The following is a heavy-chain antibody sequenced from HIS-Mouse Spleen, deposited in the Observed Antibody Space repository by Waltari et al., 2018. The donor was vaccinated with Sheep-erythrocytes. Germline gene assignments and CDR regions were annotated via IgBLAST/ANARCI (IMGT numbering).Heavy chain of an antibody. D-gene: IGHD4-17*01. CDR2: ISGSGGST. J-gene: IGHJ4*02. V-gene: IGHV3-23*01. Sequence: SYAMSWVRQAPGKGLEWVSAISGSGGSTYCADSVKGRFTISRDNSKNTLYLQMNSLRAEDTAVYYCAKQTLRRTYFDYWGQGTLVTVSS. CDR3: AKQTLRRTYFDY. CDR1: SYA.